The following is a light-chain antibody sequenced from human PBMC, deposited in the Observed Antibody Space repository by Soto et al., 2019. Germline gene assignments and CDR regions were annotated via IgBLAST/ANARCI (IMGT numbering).Light chain of an antibody. CDR1: QSVGNS. J-gene: IGKJ4*01. CDR2: DVY. V-gene: IGKV3-11*01. Sequence: EIVLTQSPAALSLSPGERATLSCRASQSVGNSLAWYQQKPGQAPRLLIYDVYSKPLGIPARFTGSGSGTDFTLTISGLEPEDFAVYYCQQRANWPLSFGGGPRWRSN. CDR3: QQRANWPLS.